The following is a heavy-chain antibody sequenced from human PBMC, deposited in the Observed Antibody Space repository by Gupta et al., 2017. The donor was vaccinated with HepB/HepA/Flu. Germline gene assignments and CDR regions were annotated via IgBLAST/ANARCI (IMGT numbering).Heavy chain of an antibody. V-gene: IGHV3-74*01. CDR1: GFTVSSYW. CDR3: SRDTFGPYDY. D-gene: IGHD2/OR15-2a*01. Sequence: EVQLAESGGGLVQPGGSLRLSCAASGFTVSSYWMHWVRQAPGKGLVWVSLMKQHGSVINYADSVKGRFTISRDNTKNALYLQMNSLRAEDTAIYFCSRDTFGPYDYWGQGTLVTVSS. J-gene: IGHJ4*02. CDR2: MKQHGSVI.